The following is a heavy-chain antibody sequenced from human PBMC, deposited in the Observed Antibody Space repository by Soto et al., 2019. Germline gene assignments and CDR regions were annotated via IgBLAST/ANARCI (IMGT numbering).Heavy chain of an antibody. CDR2: MNPNSGNT. CDR1: GYTFTSYD. CDR3: AGETVSWLDT. Sequence: QVQLVQSGAEVKKPGASVKVSCKASGYTFTSYDINWVRQATGHGFEWMGWMNPNSGNTGYAEKFQGRVTMTRNTSISTSYMELGSLRSEETAVYYCAGETVSWLDTWGQGSLVTVSS. V-gene: IGHV1-8*01. J-gene: IGHJ5*02. D-gene: IGHD4-4*01.